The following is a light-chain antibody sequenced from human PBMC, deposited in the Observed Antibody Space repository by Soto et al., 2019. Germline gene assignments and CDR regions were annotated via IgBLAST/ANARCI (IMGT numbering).Light chain of an antibody. CDR1: SSDVGSYNL. CDR3: CSYAGGPWV. J-gene: IGLJ3*02. CDR2: EVS. V-gene: IGLV2-23*02. Sequence: QSVLTQPASVSGSPGQSITISCPGTSSDVGSYNLVSWYQQYPGKAPKLMIYEVSKRPSGVSNRFSGSKSGNTASLTISGLQSEDEADYYCCSYAGGPWVFCGGTKLTVL.